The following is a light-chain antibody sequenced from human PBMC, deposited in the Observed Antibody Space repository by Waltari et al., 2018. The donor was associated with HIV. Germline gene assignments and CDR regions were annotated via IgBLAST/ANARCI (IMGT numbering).Light chain of an antibody. CDR2: NVY. J-gene: IGKJ4*01. CDR1: YSLLHPDGSTF. Sequence: VITHSPHSLSVTLGQPASISCWSSYSLLHPDGSTFFYWFHQRPGQSPGRLISNVYKRDSGDPDRFSGSGSGTCFRLEISRVEAEDVGVYYDMQGTARPLTIGGGKKVEIK. V-gene: IGKV2-30*02. CDR3: MQGTARPLT.